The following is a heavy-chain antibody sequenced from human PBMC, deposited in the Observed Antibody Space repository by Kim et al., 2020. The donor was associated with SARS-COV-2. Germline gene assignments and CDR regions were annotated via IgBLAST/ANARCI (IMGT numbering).Heavy chain of an antibody. CDR1: GDSVSSNSAA. V-gene: IGHV6-1*01. Sequence: SQTLSLTCAISGDSVSSNSAAWNWIRQSPSRGLEWLGRTYYRSKWYNEYAVSVKSQITISPDTSKNQFSLQLNSMTPEDTAVYYCAGQISDISTHGIIDWFDPWGQGTLVTVSS. CDR2: TYYRSKWYN. D-gene: IGHD1-20*01. J-gene: IGHJ5*02. CDR3: AGQISDISTHGIIDWFDP.